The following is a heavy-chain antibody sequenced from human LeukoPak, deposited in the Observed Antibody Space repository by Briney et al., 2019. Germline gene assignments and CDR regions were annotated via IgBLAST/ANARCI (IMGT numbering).Heavy chain of an antibody. Sequence: SSETLSLTCTVSGGSISSGDYYWSWIRQPPGKGLEWIGYIYYSGSTYYNPSLKSRVTISVDTSKNQFSLKLSSVTAADTAVYYCARGKGLEQQLVLNWFDPWGQGTLVTVSS. CDR1: GGSISSGDYY. CDR3: ARGKGLEQQLVLNWFDP. CDR2: IYYSGST. V-gene: IGHV4-30-4*01. D-gene: IGHD6-13*01. J-gene: IGHJ5*02.